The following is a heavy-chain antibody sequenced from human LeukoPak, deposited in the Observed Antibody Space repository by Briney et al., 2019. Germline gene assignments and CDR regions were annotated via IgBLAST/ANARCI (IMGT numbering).Heavy chain of an antibody. J-gene: IGHJ4*02. CDR3: ARIIAASATWDY. D-gene: IGHD6-13*01. CDR2: INPSGGST. V-gene: IGHV1-46*01. CDR1: GYTFTTYY. Sequence: ASVKVSCKASGYTFTTYYLHWVRQAPGQGLEWMGLINPSGGSTSYAQKFQGRVTMTRDTSTSTVYMELSSLRSEDTAVYYCARIIAASATWDYWGQGTLVTVS.